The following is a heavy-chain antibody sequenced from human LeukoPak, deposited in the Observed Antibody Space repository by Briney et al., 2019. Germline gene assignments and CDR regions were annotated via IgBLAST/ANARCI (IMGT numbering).Heavy chain of an antibody. Sequence: GGSLRLSCAASGFTFSSYEMNWVRQAPGKGLEWLSYISSSGGAMYYADSVKGRFTIARDNAKHSLYLQMSSLRVEDTAVYYCARSWGSSSVFDYWGQGTLVTVSS. CDR2: ISSSGGAM. J-gene: IGHJ4*02. CDR1: GFTFSSYE. D-gene: IGHD6-6*01. V-gene: IGHV3-48*03. CDR3: ARSWGSSSVFDY.